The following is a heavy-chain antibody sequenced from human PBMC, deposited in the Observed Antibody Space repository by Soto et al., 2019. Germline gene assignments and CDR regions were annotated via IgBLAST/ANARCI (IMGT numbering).Heavy chain of an antibody. Sequence: EVHLLGSGGGLVNLGGSLRLSCAASGFTFNNYAVSWARQTPGKGREWVATISASGAYTFYADSVKGRFTISRDNSQNTLFLHMRSLRAGDTATYYCAKEVIAARPYYFDHWGQGTLVTVSS. CDR1: GFTFNNYA. CDR3: AKEVIAARPYYFDH. D-gene: IGHD6-6*01. CDR2: ISASGAYT. J-gene: IGHJ4*02. V-gene: IGHV3-23*01.